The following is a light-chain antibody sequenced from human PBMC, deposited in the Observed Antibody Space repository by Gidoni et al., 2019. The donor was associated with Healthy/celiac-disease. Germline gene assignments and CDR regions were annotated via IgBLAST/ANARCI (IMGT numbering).Light chain of an antibody. CDR1: QVVSSY. V-gene: IGKV3D-11*01. CDR3: QQRSNWLT. J-gene: IGKJ4*01. Sequence: EIVLTQSPATLSLSPGERATLSCRASQVVSSYLAWYQQKPGQAPRLLIYYASNRATGIPARFSGSGPGTDFTLTISSLEPEDFAVYYCQQRSNWLTFGGGTKVEIK. CDR2: YAS.